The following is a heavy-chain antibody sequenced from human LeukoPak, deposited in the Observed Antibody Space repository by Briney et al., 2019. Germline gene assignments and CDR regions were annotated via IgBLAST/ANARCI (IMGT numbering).Heavy chain of an antibody. D-gene: IGHD2-2*01. Sequence: GGSLRLSCAASGFTFSSYGMHWVRQAPGKGLEWVAVISYDGSNKYYADSVKGRFTISRDNSKNTLYLQMNSLRAEDTAVYYCAKDGSPMGYCGSTSCYAGAYYFDYWGQGTLVTVSS. V-gene: IGHV3-30*18. CDR3: AKDGSPMGYCGSTSCYAGAYYFDY. CDR1: GFTFSSYG. J-gene: IGHJ4*02. CDR2: ISYDGSNK.